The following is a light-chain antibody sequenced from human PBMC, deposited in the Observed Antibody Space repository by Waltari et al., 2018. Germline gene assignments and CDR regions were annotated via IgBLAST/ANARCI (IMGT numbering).Light chain of an antibody. CDR1: RSVNDN. V-gene: IGKV3-15*01. CDR3: QQYNNWPPLT. Sequence: EVVMTQSPATLSLSPGETATLSCRASRSVNDNLAWSQQKRGQAPRLLIYGASTRASGIPVRFSGLGSGTEFTLTISSLLPEDFAVYYCQQYNNWPPLTFGEGTIVEMK. J-gene: IGKJ4*01. CDR2: GAS.